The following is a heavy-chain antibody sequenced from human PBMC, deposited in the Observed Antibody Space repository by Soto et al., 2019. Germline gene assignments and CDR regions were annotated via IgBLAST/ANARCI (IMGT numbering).Heavy chain of an antibody. D-gene: IGHD6-13*01. Sequence: SVKVSCKASGGTFSSYAISWVRQAPGQGLEWMGGIIPIFGTANYAQKFQGRVTITADESTSTAYMELSSLRSEDTAVYYCASSTDMPGIAAAGPWFDPWGQGTLVTAPQ. CDR2: IIPIFGTA. V-gene: IGHV1-69*13. CDR3: ASSTDMPGIAAAGPWFDP. J-gene: IGHJ5*02. CDR1: GGTFSSYA.